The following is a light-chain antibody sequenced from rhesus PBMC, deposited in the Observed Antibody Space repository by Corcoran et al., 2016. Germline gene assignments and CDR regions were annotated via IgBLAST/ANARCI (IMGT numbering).Light chain of an antibody. CDR1: QGFTIY. Sequence: DIKMTHSPSSLSASVGDKVTFTFRAIQGFTIYLAWYQQKPGKAPKPLIYYASNLESGFPSRFSGSGSGTDFTLTISSLQPEDFATYYCQQHNSYPRTFGQGTKVEIK. V-gene: IGKV1S14*01. CDR2: YAS. J-gene: IGKJ1*01. CDR3: QQHNSYPRT.